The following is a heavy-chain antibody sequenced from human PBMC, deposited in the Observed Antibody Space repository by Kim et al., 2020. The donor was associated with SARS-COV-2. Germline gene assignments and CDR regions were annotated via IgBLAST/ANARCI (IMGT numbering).Heavy chain of an antibody. D-gene: IGHD4-17*01. V-gene: IGHV3-7*01. Sequence: GGSLRLSCAASGFTFSSYWMSWVRQAPGKGLEWVANIKQDGSEKYYVDSVKGRFTISRDNAKNSLYLQVNSLRAEDTAVYYCAGELRYGGWDYWGQGTLVTVSS. CDR2: IKQDGSEK. CDR3: AGELRYGGWDY. CDR1: GFTFSSYW. J-gene: IGHJ4*02.